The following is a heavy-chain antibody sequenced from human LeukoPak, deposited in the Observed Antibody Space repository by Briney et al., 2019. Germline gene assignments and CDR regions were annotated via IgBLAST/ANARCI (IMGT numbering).Heavy chain of an antibody. CDR2: IRSKAYGGTT. V-gene: IGHV3-49*04. Sequence: GGSLRLSCTASGFTFGDYAMSWVRQAPGKGLEWVGFIRSKAYGGTTEYAASVKGRFTISRDDSKSIAYLQMNSLKTEDTAVYYCTRDGTDYVWGIYRPLGDYWGQGTLVTVSS. J-gene: IGHJ4*02. D-gene: IGHD3-16*02. CDR3: TRDGTDYVWGIYRPLGDY. CDR1: GFTFGDYA.